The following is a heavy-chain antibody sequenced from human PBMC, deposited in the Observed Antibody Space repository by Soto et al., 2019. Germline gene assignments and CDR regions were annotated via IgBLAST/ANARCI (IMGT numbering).Heavy chain of an antibody. V-gene: IGHV3-33*01. CDR1: GFPFSTYG. D-gene: IGHD1-1*01. CDR3: ARDDAFGNENGFDI. J-gene: IGHJ3*02. Sequence: VGSLRLSCAVSGFPFSTYGFHWVRQPPGKGLEWVAVIVSDGSAKYHADSVEGRFTISRDNSKDTLYLQMNSLRAEDTAVYYCARDDAFGNENGFDIWGQGTMVTVSS. CDR2: IVSDGSAK.